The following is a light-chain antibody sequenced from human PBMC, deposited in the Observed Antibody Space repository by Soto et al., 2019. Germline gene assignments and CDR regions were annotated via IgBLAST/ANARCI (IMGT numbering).Light chain of an antibody. CDR2: EVS. CDR1: SSDVGGYNY. Sequence: QSVLTQPASVSGSPGQSITISCTGTSSDVGGYNYVSWYQQHPGKAPKLMIYEVSNRPSGVSNRFSASKSGNTASLTISGLQAEDEADYYCSSYTRSSTLVVFGGGTQLTVL. CDR3: SSYTRSSTLVV. V-gene: IGLV2-14*01. J-gene: IGLJ2*01.